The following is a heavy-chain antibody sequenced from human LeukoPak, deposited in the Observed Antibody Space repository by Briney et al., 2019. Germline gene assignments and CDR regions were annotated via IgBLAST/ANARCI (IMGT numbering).Heavy chain of an antibody. V-gene: IGHV4-34*01. CDR1: GGSFSGYY. CDR2: INHSGST. J-gene: IGHJ6*02. D-gene: IGHD3-9*01. Sequence: SETLSLTCAVYGGSFSGYYWSWIRQPPGKGLEWIGEINHSGSTNYNPSLKSRVTISVDTSKNQFSLKLSSVTAAGTAVYYCARGRYFDWSDYYYYGMDVWGQGTTVTVSS. CDR3: ARGRYFDWSDYYYYGMDV.